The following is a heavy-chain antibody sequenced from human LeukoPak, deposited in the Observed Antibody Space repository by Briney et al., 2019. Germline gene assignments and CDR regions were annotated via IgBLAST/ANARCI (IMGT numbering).Heavy chain of an antibody. CDR1: GFTFDDYA. D-gene: IGHD3-22*01. Sequence: GGSLRLSCAASGFTFDDYAMHWVRQAPGKGLEWVSGISWNSGSIGYADSVKGRFTISRDNSKNTLFLQMNSLRAEDTAVYYCAKYRTADSSGYSHYWGQGTLVTVSS. J-gene: IGHJ4*02. CDR2: ISWNSGSI. V-gene: IGHV3-9*01. CDR3: AKYRTADSSGYSHY.